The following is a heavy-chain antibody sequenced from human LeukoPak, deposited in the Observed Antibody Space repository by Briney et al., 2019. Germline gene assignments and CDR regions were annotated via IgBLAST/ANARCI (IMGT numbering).Heavy chain of an antibody. CDR3: ARLWFGEKGY. D-gene: IGHD3-10*01. Sequence: KSSETLSLTCTVSGGSISSYYWSWIRQPPGKGLEWIGYIYYSGSTNYNPSLKSRVTISVDTSKNQFSLKLSSVTAADTAVYYCARLWFGEKGYWGQGTLVTVSS. J-gene: IGHJ4*02. CDR2: IYYSGST. V-gene: IGHV4-59*08. CDR1: GGSISSYY.